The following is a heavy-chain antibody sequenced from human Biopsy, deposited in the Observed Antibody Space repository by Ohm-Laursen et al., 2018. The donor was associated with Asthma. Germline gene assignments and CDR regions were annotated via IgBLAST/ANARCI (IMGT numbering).Heavy chain of an antibody. CDR2: INNSSSII. CDR3: ARGYCRDDACYSPPDY. V-gene: IGHV3-48*02. D-gene: IGHD2-15*01. Sequence: SLGLSCAASGFTFSSYPMNWVRQAPGKGLEWLSYINNSSSIIYYADSVKGRFTISRDNAKNSLFLQMNSLRDEDTAVYYCARGYCRDDACYSPPDYWGQGTLVTVSS. CDR1: GFTFSSYP. J-gene: IGHJ4*02.